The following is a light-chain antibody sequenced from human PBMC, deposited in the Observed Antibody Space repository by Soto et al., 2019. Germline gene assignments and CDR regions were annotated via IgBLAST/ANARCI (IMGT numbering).Light chain of an antibody. J-gene: IGKJ1*01. CDR3: QQYGRSPPT. CDR1: ESVGSSR. V-gene: IGKV3-20*01. CDR2: GDS. Sequence: EIVLTQSPGTLSLSPGERATLFCRASESVGSSRLAWYQQNPGQAPKLLMYGDSNRAAGIPDRFSGSGSGTDFTLSISRLEPEDFAAYYCQQYGRSPPTFGQGTKVDIK.